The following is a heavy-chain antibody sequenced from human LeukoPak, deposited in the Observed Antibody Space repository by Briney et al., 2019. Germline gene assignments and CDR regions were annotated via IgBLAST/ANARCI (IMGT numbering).Heavy chain of an antibody. D-gene: IGHD4-17*01. J-gene: IGHJ4*02. V-gene: IGHV1-46*01. CDR3: ARGYGDYVFDY. CDR2: VNPSGGST. CDR1: GYTFTSYY. Sequence: ASVKVFCKASGYTFTSYYMHWVRQAPGQGLEWMGIVNPSGGSTSYAQKFQGRVTMTRDTSTSTVYMELSSLRSEDTAVYYCARGYGDYVFDYWGQGTLVTVSS.